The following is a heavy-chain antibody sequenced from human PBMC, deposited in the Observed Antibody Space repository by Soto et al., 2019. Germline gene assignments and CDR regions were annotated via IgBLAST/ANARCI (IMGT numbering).Heavy chain of an antibody. Sequence: GGSLRLSCAASGITFSSYGMHWVRQAPGKGLEWVALISYDGTNENYADSVKGRFTISRDNSKSTLYLQMNSLRAEDTAVYHCAKDGGLAVVVPAAIGLDSWGQGTLVTVSS. CDR2: ISYDGTNE. J-gene: IGHJ4*02. D-gene: IGHD2-2*01. CDR1: GITFSSYG. CDR3: AKDGGLAVVVPAAIGLDS. V-gene: IGHV3-30*18.